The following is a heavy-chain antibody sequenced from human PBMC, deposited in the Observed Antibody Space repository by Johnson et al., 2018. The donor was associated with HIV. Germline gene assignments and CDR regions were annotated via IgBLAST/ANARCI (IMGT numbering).Heavy chain of an antibody. CDR3: AKDGGRLRTDAFDI. CDR2: IGSGGST. Sequence: MLLVESGGGLVQPGGSLRLSCAASGFTFSSYDMHWVRQATGKGLEWVSAIGSGGSTYYADSVKGRFTISRDNSKNTLYLQMNSLRAEDTAVYYCAKDGGRLRTDAFDIWGQGTMVTVSS. J-gene: IGHJ3*02. V-gene: IGHV3-23*04. D-gene: IGHD2-15*01. CDR1: GFTFSSYD.